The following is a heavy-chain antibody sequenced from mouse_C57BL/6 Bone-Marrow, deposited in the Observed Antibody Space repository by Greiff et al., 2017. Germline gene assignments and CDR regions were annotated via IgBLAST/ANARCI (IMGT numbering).Heavy chain of an antibody. Sequence: VQGVESGAELVRPGASVTLSCKASGYTFTDYEMHWVKQTPVHGLEWIGAIDPETGGTAYNQKFKGKAILTADKSSSTAYMELRSLTSEDSAVYYCTRRRGLLGVDYWGQGTTLTVSS. D-gene: IGHD2-1*01. CDR1: GYTFTDYE. J-gene: IGHJ2*01. CDR2: IDPETGGT. CDR3: TRRRGLLGVDY. V-gene: IGHV1-15*01.